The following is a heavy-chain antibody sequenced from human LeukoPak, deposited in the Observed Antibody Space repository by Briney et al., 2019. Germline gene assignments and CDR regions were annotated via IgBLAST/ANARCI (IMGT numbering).Heavy chain of an antibody. Sequence: SETLSPTCTVSGGSISSSSYYWGWIRQPPGEGLEWIGSIYYSGSTYYNPSLKSRVTISVDTSKNQFSLKLSSVTAADTAVYYCARDSESWFDPWGQGTLVTVSS. V-gene: IGHV4-39*07. CDR3: ARDSESWFDP. CDR1: GGSISSSSYY. J-gene: IGHJ5*02. CDR2: IYYSGST.